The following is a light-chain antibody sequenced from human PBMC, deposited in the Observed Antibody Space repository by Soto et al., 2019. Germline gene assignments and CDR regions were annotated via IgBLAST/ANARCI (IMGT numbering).Light chain of an antibody. CDR2: EVS. V-gene: IGLV2-14*01. CDR3: SSYASSITYV. CDR1: SSDIGGYNY. Sequence: QSVLTQPASVSGSPGQSITISCIGTSSDIGGYNYVSWYQQHPGKAPKLMIYEVSNRPSGVSFRFSGSKSGNTASLTISGLQAEDEADYYYSSYASSITYVFGTGTKVTVL. J-gene: IGLJ1*01.